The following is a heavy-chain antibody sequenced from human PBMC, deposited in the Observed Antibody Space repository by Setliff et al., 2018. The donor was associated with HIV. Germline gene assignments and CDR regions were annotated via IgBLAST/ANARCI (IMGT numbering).Heavy chain of an antibody. J-gene: IGHJ6*03. V-gene: IGHV4-61*09. CDR3: ARGNSRRLRVHYYYYYMDV. CDR2: IYTSGNT. Sequence: SETLSLTCTVSGGSISSGSYYWSWIRQPAGKGLEWIGHIYTSGNTNHNPSLKSRVTISVDTSKNQFSLKLSSVTAADTAVYYCARGNSRRLRVHYYYYYMDVWGKGTTVTVSS. CDR1: GGSISSGSYY. D-gene: IGHD4-17*01.